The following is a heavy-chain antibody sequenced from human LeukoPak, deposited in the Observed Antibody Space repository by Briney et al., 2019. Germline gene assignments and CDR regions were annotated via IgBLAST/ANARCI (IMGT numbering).Heavy chain of an antibody. J-gene: IGHJ4*02. CDR2: ISSGGSTI. D-gene: IGHD2-15*01. CDR3: AKRGLSCSGGSCYWTPPFDY. CDR1: GFIFSDYY. Sequence: SGGSLRLSCAASGFIFSDYYMSWIRQAPAKGLEWVSYISSGGSTIYYADSVKGRFTISRDNSKNTLYLQMNSLRAEDTAVYYCAKRGLSCSGGSCYWTPPFDYWGQGTLVTVSS. V-gene: IGHV3-11*01.